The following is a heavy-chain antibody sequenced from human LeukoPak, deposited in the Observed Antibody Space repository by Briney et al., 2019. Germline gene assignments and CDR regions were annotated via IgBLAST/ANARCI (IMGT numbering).Heavy chain of an antibody. Sequence: GASVKVSCKASGYTFTSYGISWVRQAPGQGLEWMEWISAYNGNTNYAQKLQGRVTMTTDTSTSTAYMELRSLRSDDTAVYYCARVTEEFFSDTTLIDYWGQGTLVTVSS. CDR2: ISAYNGNT. V-gene: IGHV1-18*01. CDR3: ARVTEEFFSDTTLIDY. J-gene: IGHJ4*02. D-gene: IGHD3-10*01. CDR1: GYTFTSYG.